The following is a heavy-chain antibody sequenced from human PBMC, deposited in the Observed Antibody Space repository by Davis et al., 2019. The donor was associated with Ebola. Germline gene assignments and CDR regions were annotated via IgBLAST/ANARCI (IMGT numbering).Heavy chain of an antibody. CDR2: ISDRGTEI. J-gene: IGHJ6*02. D-gene: IGHD4-23*01. CDR1: GFTFNDYS. V-gene: IGHV3-23*01. Sequence: GESLKISCAASGFTFNDYSMNWVRQAPGKGLEWVSGISDRGTEIHYGDAVKGRFTISRDNSRNTLYLQMYSLRPEDTATYYCVRGTMVVRGDGMHVWGQGTTVTVSS. CDR3: VRGTMVVRGDGMHV.